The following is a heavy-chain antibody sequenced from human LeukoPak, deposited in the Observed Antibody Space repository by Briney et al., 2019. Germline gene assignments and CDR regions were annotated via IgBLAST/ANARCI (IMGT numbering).Heavy chain of an antibody. D-gene: IGHD6-19*01. CDR3: ASGERQWLVRFDY. V-gene: IGHV3-21*01. CDR2: ISSSSSYI. Sequence: PGGSLRLSCAASGFTFSSYSMNWVRQAPGKGLEWVSSISSSSSYIYYADSVKGRFTISRDNAKNSLYLQMNSLRAEDTAVYYCASGERQWLVRFDYWGQGTLVTVSS. J-gene: IGHJ4*02. CDR1: GFTFSSYS.